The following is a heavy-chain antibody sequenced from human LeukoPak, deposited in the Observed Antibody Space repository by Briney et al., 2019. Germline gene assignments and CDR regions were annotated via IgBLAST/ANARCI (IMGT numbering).Heavy chain of an antibody. J-gene: IGHJ4*02. CDR1: GGSISSSSYY. CDR3: ARRSGWYYFDY. V-gene: IGHV4-39*01. Sequence: KPSETLFLTCTVSGGSISSSSYYWGWIRQPPGKGLEWIGSIYYSGSTYYNPSLKSRVTISVDTSKNQFSLKLGSVTAADTAVYYCARRSGWYYFDYWGQGTLVTVCS. CDR2: IYYSGST. D-gene: IGHD6-19*01.